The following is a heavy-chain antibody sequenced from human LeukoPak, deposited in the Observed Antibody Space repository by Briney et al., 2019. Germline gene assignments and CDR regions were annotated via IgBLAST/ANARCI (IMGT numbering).Heavy chain of an antibody. CDR1: GFTFNNYA. CDR3: AKDWTTVVSPKGYYFDS. V-gene: IGHV3-23*01. D-gene: IGHD4-23*01. Sequence: LSGGSLGLSCAASGFTFNNYAMSWVRQAPGKGLEWVSGISTTGGSTYYADSVKGRFTISRDNSNNTLSLQMNSLRGEDTAIYYCAKDWTTVVSPKGYYFDSWGQGNLVIVSS. J-gene: IGHJ4*02. CDR2: ISTTGGST.